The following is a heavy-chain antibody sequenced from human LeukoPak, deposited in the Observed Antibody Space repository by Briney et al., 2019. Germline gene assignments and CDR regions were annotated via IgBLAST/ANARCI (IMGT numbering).Heavy chain of an antibody. Sequence: ASVKVSCKVSGYTLTELSMHWVRQAPGKGLEWMGGFDPEDGETIYAQKFQGRVTMTEDTSTDTAYMELSSLRPEDTAVYYCARPARPSGSYGYWGQGTLVTVSS. J-gene: IGHJ4*02. CDR2: FDPEDGET. CDR3: ARPARPSGSYGY. CDR1: GYTLTELS. V-gene: IGHV1-24*01. D-gene: IGHD1-26*01.